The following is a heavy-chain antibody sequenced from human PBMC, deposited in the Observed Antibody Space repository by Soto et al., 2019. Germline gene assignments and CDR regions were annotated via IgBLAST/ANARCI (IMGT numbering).Heavy chain of an antibody. CDR2: IYHSGST. Sequence: PSETLSLTCAVSGGSISSSNWWSWVRQPPGKGLEWIGEIYHSGSTNYNPSLKSRVTISVDKSKNQFSLKLSSVTAADTAVYYCARSRFDSTPGYYYDGMDVWGQGTTVT. J-gene: IGHJ6*02. D-gene: IGHD2-2*01. CDR1: GGSISSSNW. V-gene: IGHV4-4*02. CDR3: ARSRFDSTPGYYYDGMDV.